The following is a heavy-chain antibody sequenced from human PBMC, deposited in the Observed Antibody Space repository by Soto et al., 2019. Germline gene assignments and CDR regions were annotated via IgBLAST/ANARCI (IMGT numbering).Heavy chain of an antibody. J-gene: IGHJ2*01. D-gene: IGHD2-2*01. V-gene: IGHV1-18*01. CDR3: ARQEDIVVVPAVHWYFDL. CDR2: ISAYNGNT. Sequence: QVQLVQSGAEVKKPGASVKVSCKASGYTFTSYGISWVRQAPGQGLEWMGWISAYNGNTNYAQKLQGRVTVTTDTSTSTAYMELRSLRSDDTAVYYCARQEDIVVVPAVHWYFDLWGRGTLVTVSA. CDR1: GYTFTSYG.